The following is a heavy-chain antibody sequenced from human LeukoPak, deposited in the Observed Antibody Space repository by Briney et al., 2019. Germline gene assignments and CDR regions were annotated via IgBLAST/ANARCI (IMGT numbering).Heavy chain of an antibody. V-gene: IGHV4-4*02. J-gene: IGHJ4*02. CDR3: ARAKSGWCLFYFDY. Sequence: PSGTLSLTCAVSGGSTSSSNWWSWVRQPPGKGLEWIGEIYHSGSTNYNPSLKSRVTISVDKSKNQFSLKLSSVTAADTAVYYCARAKSGWCLFYFDYWGQGTLVTVSS. D-gene: IGHD6-19*01. CDR2: IYHSGST. CDR1: GGSTSSSNW.